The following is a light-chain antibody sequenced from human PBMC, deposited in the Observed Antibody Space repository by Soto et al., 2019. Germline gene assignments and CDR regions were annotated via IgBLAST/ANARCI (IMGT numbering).Light chain of an antibody. J-gene: IGLJ2*01. CDR1: SSDVGGYNY. Sequence: QSALTQPPSASGSPGQSVTISCTGTSSDVGGYNYVSWYQQHQGKAPKLLIYEVTKRPSGVPDRFSGSKSGNTASLTVSGLQAEDEADYYCNSFAGRNTVLFGGGTKVTVL. CDR3: NSFAGRNTVL. CDR2: EVT. V-gene: IGLV2-8*01.